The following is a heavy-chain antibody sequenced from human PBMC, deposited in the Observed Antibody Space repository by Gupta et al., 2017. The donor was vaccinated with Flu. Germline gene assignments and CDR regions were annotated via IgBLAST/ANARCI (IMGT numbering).Heavy chain of an antibody. V-gene: IGHV3-23*01. CDR2: ISGSGGST. J-gene: IGHJ4*01. CDR3: AKSPRSISRWYYADY. D-gene: IGHD6-13*01. CDR1: YA. Sequence: YAMSWVRQAPGKGLEWVSAISGSGGSTSYADSGKGRFTISRDNSKNTLYMQMNCMRAEETAVYYCAKSPRSISRWYYADYWGHGTMVTVYS.